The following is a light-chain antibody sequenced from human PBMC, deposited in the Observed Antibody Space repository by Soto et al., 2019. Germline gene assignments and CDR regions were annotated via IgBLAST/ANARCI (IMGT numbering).Light chain of an antibody. J-gene: IGLJ1*01. Sequence: QSALTQPVSVSGSPGQSITISCTGTSGDIGRYNLVSWYQQHPGKAPILMIYAVSQRPSGVSSRFSGSKSGNTASLSISGLQAEDEADYYCCSYAGGTLHSVFGTGTKLTVL. CDR2: AVS. CDR3: CSYAGGTLHSV. V-gene: IGLV2-23*02. CDR1: SGDIGRYNL.